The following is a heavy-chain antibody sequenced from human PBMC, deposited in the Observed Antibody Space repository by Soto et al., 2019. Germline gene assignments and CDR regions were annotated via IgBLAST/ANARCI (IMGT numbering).Heavy chain of an antibody. CDR2: IYYSGST. J-gene: IGHJ6*03. CDR1: GGSISSSSYY. CDR3: ASLNDSGHKTAHDDYYYYYMDV. V-gene: IGHV4-39*01. D-gene: IGHD3-22*01. Sequence: PSETLSLTCTVSGGSISSSSYYWGWIRQPPGKGLEWIGSIYYSGSTYYNPSLKSRVTISVDTSKNQFPLKLSSVTAADTAEYYCASLNDSGHKTAHDDYYYYYMDVWGKGTTVTVPS.